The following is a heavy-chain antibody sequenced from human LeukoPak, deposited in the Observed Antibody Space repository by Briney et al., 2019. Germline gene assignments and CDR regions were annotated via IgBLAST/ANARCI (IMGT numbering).Heavy chain of an antibody. CDR1: GFRFRDIA. D-gene: IGHD2-15*01. J-gene: IGHJ5*02. Sequence: PGGSLRLSCLASGFRFRDIAMHWVRQAPGRGLEWLAMISHDGSVNYYADSVRGRFTVSRDNSKSTLYLHMDGLRPDDTAVYFCARDRRPLGGTSLEHWGQGTLVTVSA. V-gene: IGHV3-30*04. CDR3: ARDRRPLGGTSLEH. CDR2: ISHDGSVN.